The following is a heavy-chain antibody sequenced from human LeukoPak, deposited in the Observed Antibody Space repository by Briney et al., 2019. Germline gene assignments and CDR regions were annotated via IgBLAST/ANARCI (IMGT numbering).Heavy chain of an antibody. Sequence: GGSLRLSCAASGFTFSSYWMCWVRQDPGKGLAWVSGIKTDGSITAYAGSVKGRFTISRDNAKNTLYLQMNSLRADDTAVYYCARDGDAPMTDFDYWGQGTLVTVSS. J-gene: IGHJ4*02. V-gene: IGHV3-74*01. CDR3: ARDGDAPMTDFDY. D-gene: IGHD2-21*02. CDR1: GFTFSSYW. CDR2: IKTDGSIT.